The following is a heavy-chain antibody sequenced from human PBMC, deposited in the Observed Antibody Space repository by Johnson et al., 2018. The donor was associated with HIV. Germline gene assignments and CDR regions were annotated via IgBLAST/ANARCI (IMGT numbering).Heavy chain of an antibody. CDR2: ISYDGSDK. Sequence: VQLVESGGGVVQPGRSLRLSCAVSGFTFSSYWMSWVRQAPGKGLEWVAVISYDGSDKYHADSVKGRFTISRDSSKNTLYLEMNTLRPEDTAMSYCATEARGVHGTLRFLEWSDGFDIWGQGTMVTVSS. V-gene: IGHV3-30*03. CDR1: GFTFSSYW. CDR3: ATEARGVHGTLRFLEWSDGFDI. D-gene: IGHD3-3*01. J-gene: IGHJ3*02.